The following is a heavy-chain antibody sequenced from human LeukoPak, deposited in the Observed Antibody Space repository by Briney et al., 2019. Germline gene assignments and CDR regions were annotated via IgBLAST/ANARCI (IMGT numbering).Heavy chain of an antibody. V-gene: IGHV1-8*01. CDR3: ARRVGDYYDSSGYNNWFDP. D-gene: IGHD3-22*01. J-gene: IGHJ5*02. CDR1: GYTFTSYN. CDR2: VNPDSGNA. Sequence: ASVKVSCKASGYTFTSYNIDWVRQATGQGLEWMGWVNPDSGNAGYAQKFQGRVTMTRNTSISTAYMELSSLRSEDTAVYYCARRVGDYYDSSGYNNWFDPWGQGTLVTVSS.